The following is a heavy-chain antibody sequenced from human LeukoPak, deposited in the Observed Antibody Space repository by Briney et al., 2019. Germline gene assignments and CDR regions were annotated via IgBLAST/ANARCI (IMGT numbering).Heavy chain of an antibody. CDR2: IYYSGST. Sequence: SETLALTCTVSGGSISSYYWSWIRQPPGKGLEWIGYIYYSGSTNYNPSLKSRVTISVDTSKNQFSLKLSSVTAADTAVYYCAREGTAGTNLNWFDPWGQGTLVTVSS. CDR3: AREGTAGTNLNWFDP. D-gene: IGHD1-1*01. CDR1: GGSISSYY. V-gene: IGHV4-59*01. J-gene: IGHJ5*02.